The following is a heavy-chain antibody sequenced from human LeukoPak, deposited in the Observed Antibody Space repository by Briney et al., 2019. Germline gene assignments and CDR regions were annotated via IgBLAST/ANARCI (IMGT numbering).Heavy chain of an antibody. Sequence: GASVKVSCKASGYTFSNYGFSWVRQAPGLGLEWMGWTSYNGNTNYAQKFQDRVTMTTDTSTTTAYMELRSLESDDTAVYYCARHSGSGWQALGYWGQGTLVTVSS. V-gene: IGHV1-18*04. CDR3: ARHSGSGWQALGY. D-gene: IGHD6-19*01. CDR2: TSYNGNT. CDR1: GYTFSNYG. J-gene: IGHJ4*02.